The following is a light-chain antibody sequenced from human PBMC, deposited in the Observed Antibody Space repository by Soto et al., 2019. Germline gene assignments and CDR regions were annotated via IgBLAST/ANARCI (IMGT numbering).Light chain of an antibody. CDR1: QSISSW. Sequence: DIQMTQSPSTLSASVGDRVTITCRASQSISSWLAWYQQKPGKVPKLLIYDASSLESGVPSRFSCGGSATEFTLTISSLQPDDFATDYCQQYDSYPYTFGQGTKVEIK. CDR2: DAS. V-gene: IGKV1-5*01. CDR3: QQYDSYPYT. J-gene: IGKJ1*01.